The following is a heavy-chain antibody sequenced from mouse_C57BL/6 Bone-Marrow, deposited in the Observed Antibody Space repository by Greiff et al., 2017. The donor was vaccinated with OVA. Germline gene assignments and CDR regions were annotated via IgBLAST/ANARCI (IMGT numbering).Heavy chain of an antibody. J-gene: IGHJ4*01. V-gene: IGHV7-1*01. CDR3: ARDAKRGGAMDY. Sequence: EVQLVDSGGGLVQSGRSLRLSCATSGFTFSDFYMEWVRQAPGKGLEWIAASRNKANDYTTEYSAPVKGRFIVSRDTSQSILYLQMNALRAEDTAIYYCARDAKRGGAMDYWGQGTSVTVSS. CDR1: GFTFSDFY. CDR2: SRNKANDYTT.